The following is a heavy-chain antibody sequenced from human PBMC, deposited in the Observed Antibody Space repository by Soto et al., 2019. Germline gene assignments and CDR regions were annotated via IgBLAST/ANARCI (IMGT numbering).Heavy chain of an antibody. V-gene: IGHV3-9*01. CDR1: GFTFDDYA. Sequence: DVQLVESGGGLVQPGRSLRLSCAASGFTFDDYAMHWVRQAPGKGLEWVSGISWNSGSIGYADSVKGRFTISRDNAKNSLHLQMNSLRAEDTAFYYCAKGFSRYFDYWGQGALVAVSS. J-gene: IGHJ4*02. CDR2: ISWNSGSI. CDR3: AKGFSRYFDY. D-gene: IGHD2-2*01.